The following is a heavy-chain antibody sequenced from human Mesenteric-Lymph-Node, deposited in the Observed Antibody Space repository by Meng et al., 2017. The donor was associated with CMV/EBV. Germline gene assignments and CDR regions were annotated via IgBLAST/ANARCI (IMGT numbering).Heavy chain of an antibody. CDR1: GYTFTYYG. CDR3: ARDRSQLWFGDLGRYQGLDV. V-gene: IGHV1-18*01. CDR2: ISTFNGNP. D-gene: IGHD3-10*01. Sequence: ASVKVSCKTSGYTFTYYGLSWVRQAPGQGPEWMGWISTFNGNPKYAQQFQGRVTMTTDTSTSTAYMELRSLRSDDTAVYYCARDRSQLWFGDLGRYQGLDVWGQGTTVTVSS. J-gene: IGHJ6*02.